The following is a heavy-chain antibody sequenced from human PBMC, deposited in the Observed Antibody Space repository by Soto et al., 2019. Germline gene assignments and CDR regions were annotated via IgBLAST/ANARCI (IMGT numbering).Heavy chain of an antibody. J-gene: IGHJ4*02. CDR2: INHSGST. V-gene: IGHV4-34*01. CDR3: ARFSDYGVPFDY. D-gene: IGHD4-17*01. CDR1: GGSFSGYY. Sequence: QVQLQQWGAGLLKPSETLSLTCAVYGGSFSGYYWSWIRQPPGKGLEWIGEINHSGSTNYNPSLKSRVTISVDTSKNQFSLKLSSVTAADTAVYYCARFSDYGVPFDYWGQGTLVTVSS.